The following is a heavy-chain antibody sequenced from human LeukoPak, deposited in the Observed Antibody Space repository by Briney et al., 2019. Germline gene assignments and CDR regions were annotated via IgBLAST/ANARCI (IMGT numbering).Heavy chain of an antibody. Sequence: GGSLRLSCGGSGFTFRTYWMTWVRQAPGKGLEWVANIKQDGSEKYYVDSVKGRFTISRDNAQNSLYLQMNSLRAEDTTVYYCARPRDSGWSKTWDYWGQGTLVTVPS. J-gene: IGHJ4*02. D-gene: IGHD6-13*01. CDR1: GFTFRTYW. CDR3: ARPRDSGWSKTWDY. CDR2: IKQDGSEK. V-gene: IGHV3-7*03.